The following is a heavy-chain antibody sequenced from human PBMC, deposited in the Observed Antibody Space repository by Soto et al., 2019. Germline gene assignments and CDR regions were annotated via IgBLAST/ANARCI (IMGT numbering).Heavy chain of an antibody. J-gene: IGHJ5*02. Sequence: QVQLVQSGAEVKKPGASVKVSCKASGYTFTNYGISWVRQAPGQGREWMGWISAYNGNTKYAQKFQGRVTMTTDTSTSTAYMELRSLRSDDTAVYYCARGVGSGSYYNQYNWFDPWGQGTLVTVSS. V-gene: IGHV1-18*01. CDR1: GYTFTNYG. CDR2: ISAYNGNT. D-gene: IGHD3-10*01. CDR3: ARGVGSGSYYNQYNWFDP.